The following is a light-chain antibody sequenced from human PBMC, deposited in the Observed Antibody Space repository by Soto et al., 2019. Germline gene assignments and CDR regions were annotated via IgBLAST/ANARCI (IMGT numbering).Light chain of an antibody. CDR1: QSVSST. V-gene: IGKV3-15*01. CDR3: QQYYQWPLT. CDR2: GTS. Sequence: EIVMTQSPATLSVSPGARATLSCRASQSVSSTLAWYQQIPGQAPRLLLYGTSTRATGIPARFSGSGSGTEFTLTIRSLQSEDFAFYYCQQYYQWPLTFGGGTKVEVK. J-gene: IGKJ4*01.